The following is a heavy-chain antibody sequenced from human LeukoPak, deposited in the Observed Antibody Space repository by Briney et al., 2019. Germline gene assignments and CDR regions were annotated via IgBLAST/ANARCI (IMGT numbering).Heavy chain of an antibody. CDR1: GFTFSSYA. CDR3: ARDQGGSYYSY. D-gene: IGHD1-26*01. J-gene: IGHJ4*02. V-gene: IGHV3-30*04. CDR2: ISYDGSNK. Sequence: GGSLRLSCAASGFTFSSYAMHWVRQAPGKGLEWVAVISYDGSNKYYADSVKGRFTISRDNSKNTLYLQMNSLRAEDTAVYYCARDQGGSYYSYWGQGTLVTVSS.